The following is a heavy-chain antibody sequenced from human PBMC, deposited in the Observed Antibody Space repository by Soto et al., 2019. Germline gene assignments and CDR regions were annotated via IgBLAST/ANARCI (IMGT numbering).Heavy chain of an antibody. CDR2: IYYSGST. CDR3: ARVFFGYYYDSSGPFDY. D-gene: IGHD3-22*01. CDR1: GGSISSGDYY. Sequence: SETLSLTCTVSGGSISSGDYYWSWIRQPPGKGLEWIGYIYYSGSTYYNSSLKSRVTISVDTSKNQFSLKLSSVTAADTAVYYCARVFFGYYYDSSGPFDYWGQGTLVTVSS. V-gene: IGHV4-30-4*01. J-gene: IGHJ4*02.